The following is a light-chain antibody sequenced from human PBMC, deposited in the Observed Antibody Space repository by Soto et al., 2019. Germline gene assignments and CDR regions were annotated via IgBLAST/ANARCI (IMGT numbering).Light chain of an antibody. CDR2: DVS. CDR3: SSYTSSSTVV. J-gene: IGLJ2*01. V-gene: IGLV2-14*01. CDR1: SSDVGGYNH. Sequence: QSALTQPASVSGSPGQSITISCTGTSSDVGGYNHVSWYQQHPGKAPKLIIHDVSDRPSGVSSRFSGSKSGNTTSLTISGLQAEDESYYYCSSYTSSSTVVFGGGTKLTVL.